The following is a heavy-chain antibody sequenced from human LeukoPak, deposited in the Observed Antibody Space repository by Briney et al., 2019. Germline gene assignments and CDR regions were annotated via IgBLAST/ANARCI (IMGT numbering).Heavy chain of an antibody. CDR3: AREGTAMVSFDY. Sequence: PGGSLRLSCAASGFTFSSYEMNWVRQAPGKGLEWVSYISSGGNTIYYAYSVKGRFTISRNNAKNSLYLQMNSLRAEDTAVYYCAREGTAMVSFDYWGQGTLVTVSS. CDR2: ISSGGNTI. D-gene: IGHD5-18*01. CDR1: GFTFSSYE. V-gene: IGHV3-48*03. J-gene: IGHJ4*02.